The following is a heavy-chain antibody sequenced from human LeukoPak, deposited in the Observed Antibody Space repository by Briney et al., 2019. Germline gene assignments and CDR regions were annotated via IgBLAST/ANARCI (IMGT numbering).Heavy chain of an antibody. Sequence: SETLSLTCAVYGGSFSGYYWSWIRQPPGKGLEWIGEINHSGSTNYNLSLKSRVTISVDTSKNQFSLKLSSVTAADTAAYYCARLLGPIVVVPAASVWSSARYNWFDPWGQGTLVTVSS. CDR3: ARLLGPIVVVPAASVWSSARYNWFDP. D-gene: IGHD2-2*01. CDR2: INHSGST. V-gene: IGHV4-34*01. J-gene: IGHJ5*02. CDR1: GGSFSGYY.